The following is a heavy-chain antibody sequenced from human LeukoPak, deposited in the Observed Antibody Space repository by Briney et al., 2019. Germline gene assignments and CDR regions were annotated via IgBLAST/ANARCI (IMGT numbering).Heavy chain of an antibody. D-gene: IGHD3-9*01. CDR1: GFTFSSFG. CDR2: TRDDGSNQ. Sequence: GGSLRLSCAASGFTFSSFGMHWVRQAPGKGLEWVAFTRDDGSNQYCADSVRGRFTISRDNSKNTLYLQMNSLRAEDTAVYYCAKDQNILTGYYNPFDYWGQGTLVTVSS. J-gene: IGHJ4*02. V-gene: IGHV3-30*02. CDR3: AKDQNILTGYYNPFDY.